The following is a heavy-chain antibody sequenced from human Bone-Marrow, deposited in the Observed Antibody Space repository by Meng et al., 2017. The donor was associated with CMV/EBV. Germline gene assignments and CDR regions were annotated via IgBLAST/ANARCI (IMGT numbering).Heavy chain of an antibody. J-gene: IGHJ6*02. CDR3: ARGSGEIAYYYYGMDV. D-gene: IGHD2-15*01. V-gene: IGHV4-61*01. CDR2: IYYSGST. Sequence: SETLSLTCTVSGGSVSSGSYYWSWIRQPPGKGLEWIGYIYYSGSTNYNPSLKSRVTISVDTSKNQFSLKLSSVTAADTAVYYCARGSGEIAYYYYGMDVWGQGTTVTFYS. CDR1: GGSVSSGSYY.